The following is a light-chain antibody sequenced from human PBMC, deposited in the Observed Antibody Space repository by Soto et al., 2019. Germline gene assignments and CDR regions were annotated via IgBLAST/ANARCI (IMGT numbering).Light chain of an antibody. J-gene: IGKJ1*01. CDR1: QSVSSSY. CDR3: QQYGSSHPFT. Sequence: EIALTQSPGTLSLSPGDRATLSLSASQSVSSSYLGWYQQKPGQAPRLLIYGPSSRATGIPDRFSGSGSGTDFTLTISRLEHGDFAVYYCQQYGSSHPFTFGQGTKVDIK. V-gene: IGKV3-20*01. CDR2: GPS.